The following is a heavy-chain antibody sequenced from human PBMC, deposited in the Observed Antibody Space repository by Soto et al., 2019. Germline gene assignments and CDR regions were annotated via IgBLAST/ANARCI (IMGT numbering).Heavy chain of an antibody. CDR1: GFIFGGYG. J-gene: IGHJ4*01. CDR3: AKVIQMATVRGYFDY. V-gene: IGHV3-23*01. D-gene: IGHD4-4*01. Sequence: PGGSLRLSCAASGFIFGGYGMSWVRQAPGKGLEWVAAINGDGGSTYYADSVKGRFTISRDNSKNTLDLQMNSLRDEDTAVYYCAKVIQMATVRGYFDYWGHGTLVTVPQ. CDR2: INGDGGST.